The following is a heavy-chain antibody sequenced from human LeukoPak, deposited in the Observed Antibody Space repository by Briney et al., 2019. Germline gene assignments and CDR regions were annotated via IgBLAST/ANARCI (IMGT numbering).Heavy chain of an antibody. CDR2: INPSGGST. V-gene: IGHV1-46*01. CDR1: GYTFTSYY. Sequence: ASVKVSCKASGYTFTSYYMHWVRQAPGQGLEWMGIINPSGGSTSYAQKLQGRVTMTRDTSTSTVYMELSSLRSEDTAVYYCARAGCSSTSCYAGPGRFDPWGQGTLVTVSS. D-gene: IGHD2-2*01. CDR3: ARAGCSSTSCYAGPGRFDP. J-gene: IGHJ5*02.